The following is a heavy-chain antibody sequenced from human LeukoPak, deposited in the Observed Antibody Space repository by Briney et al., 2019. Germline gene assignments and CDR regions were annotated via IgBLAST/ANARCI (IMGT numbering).Heavy chain of an antibody. CDR3: ARGDYGFDY. Sequence: PGESLRLSCVASGFTFNTYNMNWVRQAPGKGLEWVAFIRYDGSKKYSADSVKGRFTISRDNSKNTLYLQMNSLRAEDTAVYYCARGDYGFDYWGQGTLVTVSS. D-gene: IGHD4-17*01. V-gene: IGHV3-30*02. J-gene: IGHJ4*02. CDR1: GFTFNTYN. CDR2: IRYDGSKK.